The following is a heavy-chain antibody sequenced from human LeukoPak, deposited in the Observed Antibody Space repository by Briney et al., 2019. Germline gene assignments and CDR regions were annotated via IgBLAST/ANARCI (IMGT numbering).Heavy chain of an antibody. Sequence: GASVKASCKASGYTFTSYYMHWVRQAPGQGLEWMGIINPSGGSTSYAQKFQGRVTMTRDTSTSTVYMELSSLRSEDTAVYYCAREEGETHYYDSSGYYLDYWGQGTLVTVSS. CDR1: GYTFTSYY. D-gene: IGHD3-22*01. CDR3: AREEGETHYYDSSGYYLDY. J-gene: IGHJ4*02. CDR2: INPSGGST. V-gene: IGHV1-46*01.